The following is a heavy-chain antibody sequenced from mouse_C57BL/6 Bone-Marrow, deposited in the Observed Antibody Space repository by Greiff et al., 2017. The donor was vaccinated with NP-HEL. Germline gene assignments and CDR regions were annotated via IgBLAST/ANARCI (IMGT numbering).Heavy chain of an antibody. V-gene: IGHV1-19*01. Sequence: VQLQQSGPVLVKPGASVKMSCKASGYTFTDYYMNWVKQSHGKSLEWIGVINPYNGGTSYNQKFKGKATLTVDKSSSTAYMELNSLTSEDSAVYYCAREEATVVVDYWGQGTTLTVSS. J-gene: IGHJ2*01. CDR2: INPYNGGT. CDR1: GYTFTDYY. CDR3: AREEATVVVDY. D-gene: IGHD1-1*01.